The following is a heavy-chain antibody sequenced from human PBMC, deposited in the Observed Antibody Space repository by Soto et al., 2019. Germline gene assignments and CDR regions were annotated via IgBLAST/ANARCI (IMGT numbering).Heavy chain of an antibody. CDR1: GFTFSSYA. V-gene: IGHV3-23*01. CDR3: ANGVAYYYGSGSYYFDY. Sequence: GGSLRLSCAASGFTFSSYAMSWVRQAPGKGLEWVSGISGRGGSTYYADSVKGRFTISRDNSKNTLYLQMNSLRAEDTAVYYCANGVAYYYGSGSYYFDYWGQGTLVTVSS. D-gene: IGHD3-10*01. J-gene: IGHJ4*02. CDR2: ISGRGGST.